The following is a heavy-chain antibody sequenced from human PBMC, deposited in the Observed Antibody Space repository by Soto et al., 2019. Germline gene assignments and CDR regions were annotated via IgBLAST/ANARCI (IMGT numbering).Heavy chain of an antibody. Sequence: PGESLKISCAASGFTFSSYSMNWVRQAPGKGLEWVSSISSSSSYIYYADSVKGRFTISRDNAKNSLYLQMNSLRAEDTAVYYCARDIVLMVYARSSANWFDPWGQGTLVTVSS. CDR2: ISSSSSYI. D-gene: IGHD2-8*01. CDR1: GFTFSSYS. J-gene: IGHJ5*02. CDR3: ARDIVLMVYARSSANWFDP. V-gene: IGHV3-21*01.